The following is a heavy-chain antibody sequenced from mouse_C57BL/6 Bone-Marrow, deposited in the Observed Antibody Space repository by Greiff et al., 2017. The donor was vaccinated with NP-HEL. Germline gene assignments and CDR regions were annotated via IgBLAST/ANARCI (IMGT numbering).Heavy chain of an antibody. CDR1: GFTFSSYG. J-gene: IGHJ2*01. Sequence: EVQLVESGGDLVKPGGSLKLSCAASGFTFSSYGMSWVRPTPDQRLEWVATISSGGSYTYYPDSVKGRFPISRDNAKNTLYLQMGRLKSEDTAMDYCARRSNYYGSSYDYWGKGTTLTGSS. D-gene: IGHD1-1*01. V-gene: IGHV5-6*01. CDR2: ISSGGSYT. CDR3: ARRSNYYGSSYDY.